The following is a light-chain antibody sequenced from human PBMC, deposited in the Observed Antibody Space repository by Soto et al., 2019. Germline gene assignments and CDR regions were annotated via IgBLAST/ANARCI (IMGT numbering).Light chain of an antibody. Sequence: QSVLTQPASVSGSPGQSITISCTGTSSDLGGFNYVSWYQQHPGKAPKLMISEVNYRPSGVSNRFSGSKSGSTASLTISGLQAEDEADYYCSSYISGSTWVFGGGTKLTVL. J-gene: IGLJ3*02. V-gene: IGLV2-14*03. CDR3: SSYISGSTWV. CDR2: EVN. CDR1: SSDLGGFNY.